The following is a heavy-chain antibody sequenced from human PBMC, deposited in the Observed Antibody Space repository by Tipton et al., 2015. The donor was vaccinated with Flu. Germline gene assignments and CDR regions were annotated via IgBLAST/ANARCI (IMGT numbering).Heavy chain of an antibody. V-gene: IGHV3-74*01. CDR1: GSTFGNYW. CDR2: INNDGTNT. D-gene: IGHD3-3*01. Sequence: SLRLSCAASGSTFGNYWMHWVRQAPGKGLVWVSRINNDGTNTIYADSVEGRFTISRDNAEKKLYLQMNSLRAEDTAVYYCARGGDGGAFDIWGQGAVVTVSS. CDR3: ARGGDGGAFDI. J-gene: IGHJ3*02.